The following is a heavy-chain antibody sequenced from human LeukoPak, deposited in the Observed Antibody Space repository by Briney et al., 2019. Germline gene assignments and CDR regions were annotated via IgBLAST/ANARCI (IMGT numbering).Heavy chain of an antibody. CDR1: GYTFTGYY. CDR3: ARDRRYCSSTSCYALLQKVFDP. Sequence: ASVKVSCKASGYTFTGYYMHWVRQAPGQGLEWMGWINPNSGGTNYAQKFQSRVTMTRDTSISTAYMELSRLRSDDTAVYYCARDRRYCSSTSCYALLQKVFDPWGQGTLVTVSS. J-gene: IGHJ5*02. V-gene: IGHV1-2*02. CDR2: INPNSGGT. D-gene: IGHD2-2*01.